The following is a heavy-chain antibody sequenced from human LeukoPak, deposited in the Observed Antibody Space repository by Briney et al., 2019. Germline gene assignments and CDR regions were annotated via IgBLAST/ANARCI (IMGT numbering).Heavy chain of an antibody. V-gene: IGHV3-53*04. J-gene: IGHJ4*02. CDR1: GFTVSSNY. D-gene: IGHD6-19*01. CDR2: IYSGGST. Sequence: GGSLRLSCAASGFTVSSNYMSWVRQAPGKGLEWVSVIYSGGSTYYADSVKGRFTISRHNSKNTLYLQMNSLRAEDTAVYYCAREVRGLAYYFDYWGQGTLITVSS. CDR3: AREVRGLAYYFDY.